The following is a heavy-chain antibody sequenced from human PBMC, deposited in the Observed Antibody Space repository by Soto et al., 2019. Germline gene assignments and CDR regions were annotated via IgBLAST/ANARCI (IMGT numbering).Heavy chain of an antibody. V-gene: IGHV4-34*01. D-gene: IGHD6-13*01. CDR3: ASSQQLASYYFDY. CDR2: INHSGST. J-gene: IGHJ4*02. CDR1: GGSFSGYY. Sequence: SETLSLTCAVYGGSFSGYYWSWIRQPPGKGLEWIGEINHSGSTNYNPSLKSRVTVSVDTSKNQFSLKLSSVTAADTAVYYCASSQQLASYYFDYWGQGTLVTVSS.